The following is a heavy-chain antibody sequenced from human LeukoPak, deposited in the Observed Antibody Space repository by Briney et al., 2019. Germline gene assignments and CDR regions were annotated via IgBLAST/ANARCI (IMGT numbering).Heavy chain of an antibody. CDR1: GGTFSSYA. V-gene: IGHV1-69*13. D-gene: IGHD4-17*01. J-gene: IGHJ5*02. CDR3: ARVLRGYGDYLNWFDP. Sequence: SVKVPCKASGGTFSSYAISWVRQAPGQGLEWMGGIIPIFGTANYAQKFQGRVTITADESTSTAYMKLSSLRSEDTAVYYCARVLRGYGDYLNWFDPWGQGTLVTVSS. CDR2: IIPIFGTA.